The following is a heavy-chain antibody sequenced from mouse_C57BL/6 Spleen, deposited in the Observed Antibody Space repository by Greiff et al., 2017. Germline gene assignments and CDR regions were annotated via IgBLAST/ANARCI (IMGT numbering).Heavy chain of an antibody. CDR2: IYPGSGST. J-gene: IGHJ4*01. Sequence: QVQLQQSGAELVKPGASVKMSCKASGYTFTSYWITWVKQRPGQGLEWIGDIYPGSGSTNYNEKFKSKATLTVDTSSSTAYMQLSSLTSEDSAVYYCARGEDYYGNYQLLYYAMDYWGQGTSVTVSS. CDR1: GYTFTSYW. D-gene: IGHD2-1*01. V-gene: IGHV1-55*01. CDR3: ARGEDYYGNYQLLYYAMDY.